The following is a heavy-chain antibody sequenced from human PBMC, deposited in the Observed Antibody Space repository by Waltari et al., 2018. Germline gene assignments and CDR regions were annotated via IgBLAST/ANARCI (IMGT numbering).Heavy chain of an antibody. D-gene: IGHD3-10*01. CDR1: GFSVSHYA. CDR3: AKGLGDRYFDL. Sequence: EVQLLESGGGLARPRGSLRLSCAASGFSVSHYAMSWVRQAPGKGREWVSSKRGVSGITSYAASVRGRFTIARDNSKNTLYLQMNSLRDEDTALYYCAKGLGDRYFDLWGRGTLVTVSS. J-gene: IGHJ2*01. CDR2: KRGVSGIT. V-gene: IGHV3-23*01.